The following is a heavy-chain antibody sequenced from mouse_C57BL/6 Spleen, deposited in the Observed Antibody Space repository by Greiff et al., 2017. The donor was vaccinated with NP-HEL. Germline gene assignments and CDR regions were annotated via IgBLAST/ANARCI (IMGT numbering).Heavy chain of an antibody. J-gene: IGHJ4*01. CDR2: ISDGGSYT. CDR1: GFTFSSYA. D-gene: IGHD2-2*01. Sequence: EVQGVESGGGLVKPGGSLKLSCAASGFTFSSYAMSWVRQTPEKRLEWVATISDGGSYTYYPDNVKGRFTISRDNAKNNLYLQMSHRKSEDTAMYYCARDEVWLRRNYYAMDYWGQGTSVTVSS. CDR3: ARDEVWLRRNYYAMDY. V-gene: IGHV5-4*01.